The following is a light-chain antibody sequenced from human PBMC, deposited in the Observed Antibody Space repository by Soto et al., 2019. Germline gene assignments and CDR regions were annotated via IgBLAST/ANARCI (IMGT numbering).Light chain of an antibody. V-gene: IGKV1-5*03. CDR3: QQYKSDPYT. CDR1: QSISDW. CDR2: KAS. J-gene: IGKJ2*01. Sequence: DIQMTQSPSTLSASVGDRVTITCRASQSISDWLAWYQQKPGKVPNLLIYKASSLESGVPSRFSGSGSGTEFTLTISSVQPDDFAAYYCQQYKSDPYTFGQGTKLEIK.